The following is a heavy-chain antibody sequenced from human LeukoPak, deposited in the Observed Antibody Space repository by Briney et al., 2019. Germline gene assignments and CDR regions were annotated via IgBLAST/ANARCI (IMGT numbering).Heavy chain of an antibody. J-gene: IGHJ4*02. D-gene: IGHD4/OR15-4a*01. Sequence: ASVKVSCKASGGTFSSYAISWVRQAPGQGLEWMGRIIPILGIANYAQKFQGRVTITADKSTSTAYMELSSLRSEDTAVYYCARSPPQVLTYFDYWGRGTLVTVSS. V-gene: IGHV1-69*04. CDR2: IIPILGIA. CDR1: GGTFSSYA. CDR3: ARSPPQVLTYFDY.